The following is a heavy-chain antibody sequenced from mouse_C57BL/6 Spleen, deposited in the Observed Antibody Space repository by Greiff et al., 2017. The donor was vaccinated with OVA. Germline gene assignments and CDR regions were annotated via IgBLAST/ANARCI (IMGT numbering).Heavy chain of an antibody. V-gene: IGHV1-59*01. CDR3: ARRGDYDYDGEYAMDY. CDR2: IDPSDSYT. D-gene: IGHD2-4*01. J-gene: IGHJ4*01. Sequence: QVQLKQPGAELVRPGTSVKLSCKASGYTFTSYWMHWVKQRPGQGLEWIGVIDPSDSYTNYNQKFKGKATLTVDTSSSTAYMQLSSLTSEDSAVYYCARRGDYDYDGEYAMDYWGQGTSVTVSS. CDR1: GYTFTSYW.